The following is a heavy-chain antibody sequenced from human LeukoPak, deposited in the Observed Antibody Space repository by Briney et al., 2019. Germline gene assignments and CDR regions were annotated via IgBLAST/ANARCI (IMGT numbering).Heavy chain of an antibody. V-gene: IGHV4-34*01. CDR2: INHSGST. Sequence: PSETLSLTCAVYGGSFSGYYWSWIRQPPGKGLEWIGEINHSGSTNYNPSLKSRVTISVDTSKNQFSLKLSSVTAADTAVYYCAGDFPSASSWFTTLDSWGQGAQVIVSS. CDR3: AGDFPSASSWFTTLDS. J-gene: IGHJ4*02. D-gene: IGHD6-13*01. CDR1: GGSFSGYY.